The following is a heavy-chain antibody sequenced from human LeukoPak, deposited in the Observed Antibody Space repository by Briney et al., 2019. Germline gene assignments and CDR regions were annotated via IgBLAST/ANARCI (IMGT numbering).Heavy chain of an antibody. Sequence: SETLSLTCTVSGGSISSYYWSWIRQPPGKGLEWIGNIYYSGSTNYNPSLKSRVTISVDTSKNQFSLKLSSVTAADTAVYYCARGTYYYGSGSYYKGMNDAFDIWGQGTMVTVSS. CDR3: ARGTYYYGSGSYYKGMNDAFDI. CDR1: GGSISSYY. J-gene: IGHJ3*02. V-gene: IGHV4-59*01. CDR2: IYYSGST. D-gene: IGHD3-10*01.